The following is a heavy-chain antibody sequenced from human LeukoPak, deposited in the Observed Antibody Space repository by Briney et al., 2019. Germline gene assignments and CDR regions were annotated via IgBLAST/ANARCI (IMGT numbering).Heavy chain of an antibody. V-gene: IGHV3-23*01. CDR2: ISGSGGRT. CDR3: AKGGANLMAYYMDV. J-gene: IGHJ6*03. D-gene: IGHD3-10*01. Sequence: GGSLRLSCAASGFTFRNYGMSWVRQVPGKGLEWVSVISGSGGRTDYADSAKGRFTISRDNSKNALYLQMNTLRVHDTAMYYCAKGGANLMAYYMDVWGKGTTVTISS. CDR1: GFTFRNYG.